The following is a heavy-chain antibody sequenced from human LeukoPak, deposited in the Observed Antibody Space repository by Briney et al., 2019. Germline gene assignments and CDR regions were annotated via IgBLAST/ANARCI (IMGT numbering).Heavy chain of an antibody. V-gene: IGHV3-74*01. CDR1: GFTFSSYG. CDR2: INSDGSWT. J-gene: IGHJ4*02. Sequence: GGSLRLSCAASGFTFSSYGMHWVRQAPGKGLVWVSHINSDGSWTSYADSAKGRFTISKDNAKNTVYLQMNNLRAEDTAVYYCVSFYETYWGRGTLVTVSS. D-gene: IGHD2-2*01. CDR3: VSFYETY.